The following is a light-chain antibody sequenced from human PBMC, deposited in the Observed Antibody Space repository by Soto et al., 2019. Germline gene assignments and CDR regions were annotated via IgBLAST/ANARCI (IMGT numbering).Light chain of an antibody. CDR2: GAS. CDR1: QSVDIN. J-gene: IGKJ2*02. V-gene: IGKV3-15*01. Sequence: EIVLTQSPATLSVSPGQRVTLSCRASQSVDINLAWYQQKPGQAPRLLIYGASTRATDMPGTFSGRGSGTEFTLTISSLRPEDFAVYYCQQYRSWPRTFGQGTKMEIK. CDR3: QQYRSWPRT.